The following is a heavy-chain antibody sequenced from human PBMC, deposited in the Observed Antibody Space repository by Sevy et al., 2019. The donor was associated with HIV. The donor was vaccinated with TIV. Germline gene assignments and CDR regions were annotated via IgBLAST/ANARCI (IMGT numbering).Heavy chain of an antibody. CDR3: ARDRSEYSKYYYYGMDV. D-gene: IGHD6-6*01. Sequence: GGSLRLSCAASGFTFSSYAMHWVRQAPGKGLEWVAVISYDGSNKYYADSVKGRFTISRDNSKNTLYLQMNSLRAEDTAVYYCARDRSEYSKYYYYGMDVWGQGTTDTVSS. CDR1: GFTFSSYA. J-gene: IGHJ6*02. CDR2: ISYDGSNK. V-gene: IGHV3-30-3*01.